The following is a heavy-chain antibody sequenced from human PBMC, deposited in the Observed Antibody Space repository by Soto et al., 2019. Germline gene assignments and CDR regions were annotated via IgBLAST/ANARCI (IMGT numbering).Heavy chain of an antibody. D-gene: IGHD2-15*01. CDR2: ISGSGGST. V-gene: IGHV3-23*01. Sequence: GGSLRLSCAASGFTFSSYAMSWVRQALGKGLEWVSAISGSGGSTYYADSVKGRFTISRDNSKNTLYLQMNSLRAEDTAVYYCAKEVQYCSGGSCHNDVFASWGQGTMVTVSS. CDR1: GFTFSSYA. CDR3: AKEVQYCSGGSCHNDVFAS. J-gene: IGHJ3*02.